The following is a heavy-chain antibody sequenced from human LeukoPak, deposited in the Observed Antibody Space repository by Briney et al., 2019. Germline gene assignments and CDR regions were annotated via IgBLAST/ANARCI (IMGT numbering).Heavy chain of an antibody. V-gene: IGHV3-23*01. CDR3: AGAVAGSMDY. D-gene: IGHD6-19*01. CDR2: ISGSGGST. Sequence: GGSLRLSCAASGFTLGSHDMSWVRQAPGKGLEWVSAISGSGGSTYYADSVKGRFTISRDNSKNTLYLQMNSLRAEDTAVYYCAGAVAGSMDYWGQGTLVTVSS. J-gene: IGHJ4*02. CDR1: GFTLGSHD.